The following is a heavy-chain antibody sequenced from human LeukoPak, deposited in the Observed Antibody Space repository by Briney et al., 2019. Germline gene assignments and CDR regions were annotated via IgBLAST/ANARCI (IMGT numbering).Heavy chain of an antibody. V-gene: IGHV3-53*01. CDR2: IYSGGST. D-gene: IGHD2-15*01. J-gene: IGHJ6*03. Sequence: GGSLTLSCAASGFFVSDNYMAWVRQAPEKGLEWVSTIYSGGSTYYARSVEGRFVISRDTSKNSFFLQMDGLRVEDTAVYFCARAACRGVSCYGADFYYYMDVWGEGTTVTVSS. CDR1: GFFVSDNY. CDR3: ARAACRGVSCYGADFYYYMDV.